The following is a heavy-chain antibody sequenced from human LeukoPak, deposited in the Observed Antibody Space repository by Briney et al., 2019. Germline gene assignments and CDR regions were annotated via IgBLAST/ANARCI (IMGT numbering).Heavy chain of an antibody. Sequence: GRSLRLSCAASGFTFDDYAMHWDRQAPGKGLEWVSGISWNSGSIGYADSVKGRFTISRDNAKNSLYLQMNSLRAEDTALYYCAKDMGIAVAGPQGYWGQGTLVTVSS. CDR1: GFTFDDYA. CDR2: ISWNSGSI. V-gene: IGHV3-9*01. J-gene: IGHJ4*02. CDR3: AKDMGIAVAGPQGY. D-gene: IGHD6-19*01.